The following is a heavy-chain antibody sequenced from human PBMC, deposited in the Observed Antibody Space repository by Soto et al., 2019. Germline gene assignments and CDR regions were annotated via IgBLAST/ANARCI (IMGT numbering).Heavy chain of an antibody. J-gene: IGHJ4*02. CDR1: GGSIRSGGYS. D-gene: IGHD1-26*01. V-gene: IGHV4-31*03. Sequence: QVQLQESGPGLVKPSQTLSLPCPVSGGSIRSGGYSWSWIRQHPGKGLEWIGYIYYSGSTYYNPSLKSRVTISVDTSKNQFSLKLSSVTAADTAVYYCARVRGGGPFDDWGQGTLVTVSS. CDR3: ARVRGGGPFDD. CDR2: IYYSGST.